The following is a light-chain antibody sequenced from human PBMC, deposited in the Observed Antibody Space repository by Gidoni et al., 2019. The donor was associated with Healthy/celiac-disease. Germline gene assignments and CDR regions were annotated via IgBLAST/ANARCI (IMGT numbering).Light chain of an antibody. J-gene: IGKJ1*01. V-gene: IGKV3-15*01. CDR1: QSVSSN. CDR2: GAS. CDR3: QQYKNWPRT. Sequence: EIVMTQSPATLSVSPGARATLSCRASQSVSSNLAWYQQKPGQAPRLLISGASTRATGIPARFSGSGSGTEFPLTIRSLQSEDFAVYYCQQYKNWPRTFGQGTKVEIK.